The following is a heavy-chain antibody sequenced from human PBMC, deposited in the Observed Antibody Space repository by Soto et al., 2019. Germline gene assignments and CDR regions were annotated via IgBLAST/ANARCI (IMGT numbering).Heavy chain of an antibody. V-gene: IGHV3-21*01. D-gene: IGHD2-2*01. J-gene: IGHJ6*02. CDR2: ISSSSSYI. Sequence: GGSLRLSCAASGFTFSSYSMNWVRQAPGKGLEWVSSISSSSSYIYYADSVKGRFTISRDNAKNSLYLQMNSLRAEDTAVYYCARVTVCSSTSCYVWNSYGMDVWGQGTTVTVSS. CDR1: GFTFSSYS. CDR3: ARVTVCSSTSCYVWNSYGMDV.